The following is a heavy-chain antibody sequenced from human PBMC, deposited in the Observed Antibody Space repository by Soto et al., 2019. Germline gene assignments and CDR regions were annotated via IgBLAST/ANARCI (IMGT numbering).Heavy chain of an antibody. CDR3: VIESLEWLLEYYYYGRDV. Sequence: EVPLVESGGGVVQPGGSLRLSCAASGFTFSRYWMNWVRQAPGKGLEWVANIKHDGSEIYYEDSVKGRFTISRDNAKNPLYLQMNGLGAEDTALYYCVIESLEWLLEYYYYGRDVWGQGTTVAVSS. CDR1: GFTFSRYW. V-gene: IGHV3-7*01. J-gene: IGHJ6*02. D-gene: IGHD3-3*01. CDR2: IKHDGSEI.